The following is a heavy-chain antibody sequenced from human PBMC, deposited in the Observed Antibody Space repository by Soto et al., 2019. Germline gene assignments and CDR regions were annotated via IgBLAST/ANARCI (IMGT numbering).Heavy chain of an antibody. CDR2: IYHSGST. V-gene: IGHV4-4*02. CDR3: ARWFGELSGVYYYYGMDV. J-gene: IGHJ6*02. Sequence: SDTLSLTCAVSCGSITSSYLGSWVRQPPGKGLEWIGEIYHSGSTNYNPSLKSRVTISVDKSKNQFSLKLSSVTAADTAVYYCARWFGELSGVYYYYGMDVWGQGTTVT. D-gene: IGHD3-10*01. CDR1: CGSITSSYL.